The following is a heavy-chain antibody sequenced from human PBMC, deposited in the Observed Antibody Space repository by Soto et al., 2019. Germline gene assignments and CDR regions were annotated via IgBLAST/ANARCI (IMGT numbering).Heavy chain of an antibody. CDR3: VPVSGSSSSRYYGMDV. Sequence: QLQLQESGPGLVKPSETLSLTCTVSGGSISSSSYYWGWIRQPPGKGLEWIGSIYYSGSTYYNPSLKSRVTTSVDTSKNQFSRKLSSVTAADTAVYYCVPVSGSSSSRYYGMDVWGQGTTVTVSS. CDR1: GGSISSSSYY. CDR2: IYYSGST. D-gene: IGHD6-13*01. J-gene: IGHJ6*02. V-gene: IGHV4-39*01.